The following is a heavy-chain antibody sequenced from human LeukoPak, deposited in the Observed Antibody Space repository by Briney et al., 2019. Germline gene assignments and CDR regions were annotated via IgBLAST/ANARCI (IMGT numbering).Heavy chain of an antibody. J-gene: IGHJ4*02. CDR1: GFTVSSNS. Sequence: GGSLRLSCTVSGFTVSSNSMSWVRQAPGKGLEWVSFIYSDNTHYSDSVKGRFTISRDNSKNTLYLQMNSLRAEDTAAYYCARRAGAYSHPYDYWGQGTLVTVSS. CDR2: IYSDNT. D-gene: IGHD4/OR15-4a*01. CDR3: ARRAGAYSHPYDY. V-gene: IGHV3-53*01.